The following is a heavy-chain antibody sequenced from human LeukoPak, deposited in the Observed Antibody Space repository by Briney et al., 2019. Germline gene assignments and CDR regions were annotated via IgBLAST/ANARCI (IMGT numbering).Heavy chain of an antibody. J-gene: IGHJ3*02. CDR1: GDSVSGYY. V-gene: IGHV4-59*02. CDR3: ARVSALLSLSAFDI. Sequence: SETLSLTCTVSGDSVSGYYGSWIRQPPGKGLEWIGYIYYSGSTNSNPSLKSRVTISVDTSKNQFSLKLSSVTAADTAVYYCARVSALLSLSAFDIWGQGTMVTVSS. CDR2: IYYSGST.